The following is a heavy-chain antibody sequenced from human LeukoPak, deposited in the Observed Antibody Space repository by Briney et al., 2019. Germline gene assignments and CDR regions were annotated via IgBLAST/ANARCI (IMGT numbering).Heavy chain of an antibody. J-gene: IGHJ6*02. CDR2: ISGSGGST. CDR1: GFTFSSYA. D-gene: IGHD3-10*01. V-gene: IGHV3-23*01. Sequence: PGGSLRLSCAASGFTFSSYAMSWVRQAPGKGLEWVSAISGSGGSTYYADSVKGRFTISRDNSKNTLYLQMNSLRAEDTAVYYCAKGWGVDCYGFMDVWGQGTTVTVSS. CDR3: AKGWGVDCYGFMDV.